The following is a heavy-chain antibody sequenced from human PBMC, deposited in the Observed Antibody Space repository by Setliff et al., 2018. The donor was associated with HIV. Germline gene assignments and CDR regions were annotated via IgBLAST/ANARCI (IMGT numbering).Heavy chain of an antibody. Sequence: GGSLRLSCTASGFTFNIYSMNWVRQAPGKGLEWVSYISRSSGIIYYAESVKGRFTISRDNAKNSLYLQMNSLRAEDTALYYCATSIHTRGAIDYWDQGTLVTVSS. CDR2: ISRSSGII. V-gene: IGHV3-48*01. CDR1: GFTFNIYS. D-gene: IGHD1-26*01. J-gene: IGHJ4*02. CDR3: ATSIHTRGAIDY.